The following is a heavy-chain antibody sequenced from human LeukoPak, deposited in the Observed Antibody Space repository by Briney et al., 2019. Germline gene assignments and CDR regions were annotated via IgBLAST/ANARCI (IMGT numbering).Heavy chain of an antibody. J-gene: IGHJ5*02. CDR3: ARAKPGYCSSTSCSEFDP. CDR2: MNPNSGNT. Sequence: ASVKVSCKASGYTFTSYDINWVRQATGQGLGWMGWMNPNSGNTGYAQTFQGRVTMTRNTSISTAYMELSSLRSEDTAVYYCARAKPGYCSSTSCSEFDPWGQGTLVTVSS. D-gene: IGHD2-2*01. V-gene: IGHV1-8*01. CDR1: GYTFTSYD.